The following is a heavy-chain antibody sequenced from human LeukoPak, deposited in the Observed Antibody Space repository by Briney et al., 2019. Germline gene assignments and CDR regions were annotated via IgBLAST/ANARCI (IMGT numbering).Heavy chain of an antibody. Sequence: GGSLRLSCAASGLTFSDYYMSWIRQAPGKGLEWISYISNSYTKYADSVKGRFTISRDNAKNSLYLQMNSLRAEDTAVYYCAREGVSYEILTGYSHLDHWGQGTLVTVSS. V-gene: IGHV3-11*06. D-gene: IGHD3-9*01. J-gene: IGHJ1*01. CDR1: GLTFSDYY. CDR2: ISNSYT. CDR3: AREGVSYEILTGYSHLDH.